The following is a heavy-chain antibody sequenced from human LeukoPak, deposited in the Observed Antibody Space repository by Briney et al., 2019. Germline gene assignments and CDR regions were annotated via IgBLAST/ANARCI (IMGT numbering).Heavy chain of an antibody. V-gene: IGHV3-23*01. Sequence: GGSLRLSCAASRFTFSNYAMSWVRQAPGKGLEWVSTISAIGGNTYYADSVRGRFTTSRDNSKNTLYLQMNSLRAEDTAIYYCARVLVGPTALDYWGQGTLVTVSS. D-gene: IGHD1-26*01. CDR1: RFTFSNYA. CDR2: ISAIGGNT. J-gene: IGHJ4*02. CDR3: ARVLVGPTALDY.